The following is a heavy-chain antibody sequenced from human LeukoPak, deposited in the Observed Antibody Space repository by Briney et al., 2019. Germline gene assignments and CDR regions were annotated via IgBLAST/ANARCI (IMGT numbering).Heavy chain of an antibody. CDR2: ISGSGGST. J-gene: IGHJ4*02. Sequence: GSLRLSCAASGFTFSSYAMSWVRPAPGKGLEWVSAISGSGGSTYYADSVKGRFTISRDNSKNTLYLQMNSLRAEDTAVYYCAKDLYLVVVAASPFDYWGQGTLVTVSS. CDR1: GFTFSSYA. V-gene: IGHV3-23*01. D-gene: IGHD2-15*01. CDR3: AKDLYLVVVAASPFDY.